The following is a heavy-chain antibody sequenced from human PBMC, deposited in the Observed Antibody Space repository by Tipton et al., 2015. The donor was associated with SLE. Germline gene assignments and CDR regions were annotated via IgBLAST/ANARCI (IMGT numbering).Heavy chain of an antibody. CDR2: IYYSGST. CDR1: GGSISSYY. CDR3: AREGAGWFFD. V-gene: IGHV4-59*01. Sequence: TLSLTCTVSGGSISSYYWSWIQQPPGKGLEWIGYIYYSGSTNYNPSLKSRVTISVDTSKNQFSLKLSSVTAADTAVYYCAREGAGWFFDWGQGTLVTVSS. D-gene: IGHD2-15*01. J-gene: IGHJ4*02.